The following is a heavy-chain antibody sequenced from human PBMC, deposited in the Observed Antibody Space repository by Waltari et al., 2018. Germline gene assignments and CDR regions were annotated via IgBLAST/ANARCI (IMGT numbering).Heavy chain of an antibody. CDR2: IIPIFGTA. Sequence: QVQLVQSGAEVKKPGSSVTVSCQASGGTFSSYAISWARQAPGQGLEWMGGIIPIFGTANYAQKFQGRVTITADESTSTAYMELSSLRSEDTAVYYCARVRRGSYYYGSGSYSWGQGTLVTVSS. CDR1: GGTFSSYA. D-gene: IGHD3-10*01. CDR3: ARVRRGSYYYGSGSYS. V-gene: IGHV1-69*01. J-gene: IGHJ4*02.